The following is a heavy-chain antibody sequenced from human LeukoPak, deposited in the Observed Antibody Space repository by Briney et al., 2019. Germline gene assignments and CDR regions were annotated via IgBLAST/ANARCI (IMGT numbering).Heavy chain of an antibody. Sequence: SQTLSLTCTVSGGSISSGGYYWSWIRQHPGKGPEWIGYIYYSGGTNYNPSLRSRVTISVDTSKNQFSLKLSSVTAADTAVYYCARTDYGDLNWFDPWGQGTLVTVSS. CDR1: GGSISSGGYY. CDR2: IYYSGGT. V-gene: IGHV4-61*08. D-gene: IGHD4-17*01. J-gene: IGHJ5*02. CDR3: ARTDYGDLNWFDP.